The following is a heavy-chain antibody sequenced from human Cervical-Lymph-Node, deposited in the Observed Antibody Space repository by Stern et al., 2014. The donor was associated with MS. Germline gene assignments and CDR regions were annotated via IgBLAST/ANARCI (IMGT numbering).Heavy chain of an antibody. CDR2: ISHSGVT. CDR1: GASIKTIGYF. J-gene: IGHJ4*02. Sequence: QLQLQESGPGLVKPSQTLSLTCTVSGASIKTIGYFWSWVRQPPGKGLEWIGFISHSGVTFYNEPLKSRVTLSQDTSANQFSLRLTSVTAADTALYFCMRGDYGGRGILVAVSS. V-gene: IGHV4-31*03. CDR3: MRGDY.